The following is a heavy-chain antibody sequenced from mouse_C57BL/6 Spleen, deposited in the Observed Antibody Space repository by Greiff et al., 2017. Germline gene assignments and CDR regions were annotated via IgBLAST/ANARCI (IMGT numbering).Heavy chain of an antibody. V-gene: IGHV7-3*01. J-gene: IGHJ1*03. CDR1: GFTFTDYY. Sequence: EVQLVESGGGLVQPGGSLSLSCAASGFTFTDYYMSWVRQPPGKALEWLGFIRNKANGYTTEYSASVKGRFTISRDNSQSILYLQMNALRAEDSATYYCARYARYFDVGGTGTTVTVSS. CDR2: IRNKANGYTT. CDR3: ARYARYFDV.